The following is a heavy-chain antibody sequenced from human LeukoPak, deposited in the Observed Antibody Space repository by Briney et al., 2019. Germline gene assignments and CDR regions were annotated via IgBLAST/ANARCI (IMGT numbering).Heavy chain of an antibody. Sequence: SETLSLTCTVSGGSISSGGYYWSWIRQPPGKGLEWIGYIYHSGSTYYNPSLKSRVTISVDRSKNQFPLKLSSVTAADTAVYYCARDLRYGGLDYWGQGTLVTVSS. J-gene: IGHJ4*02. V-gene: IGHV4-30-2*01. D-gene: IGHD4-23*01. CDR2: IYHSGST. CDR1: GGSISSGGYY. CDR3: ARDLRYGGLDY.